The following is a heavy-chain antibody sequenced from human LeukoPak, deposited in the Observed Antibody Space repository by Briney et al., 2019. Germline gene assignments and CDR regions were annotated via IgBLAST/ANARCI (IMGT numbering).Heavy chain of an antibody. Sequence: SETLSLTCTVSGDSISSSSSFWGWIRQPPGKGLEWIGSAYYSGSTYYNPSLKSRVTISVDTSKNQFSLKLSSVTAADTAVYYCARVFRTSSSSYYFDYWGQGTLVTVSS. V-gene: IGHV4-39*01. CDR3: ARVFRTSSSSYYFDY. CDR2: AYYSGST. J-gene: IGHJ4*02. D-gene: IGHD6-6*01. CDR1: GDSISSSSSF.